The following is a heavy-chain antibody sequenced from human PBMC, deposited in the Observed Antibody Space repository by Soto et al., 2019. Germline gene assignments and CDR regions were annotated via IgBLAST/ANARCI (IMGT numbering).Heavy chain of an antibody. CDR2: IYYTGNT. J-gene: IGHJ4*02. Sequence: PSGTLYVTCTVSGGSIIIGTFYWSWFRQHPGKGLEWIGYIYYTGNTYYNPSLKSRLTISVDTSKNQFSLTLSSVTAADTAVYYCARVGRVSNGGYLDYWGQGTLVTVSS. D-gene: IGHD3-22*01. CDR1: GGSIIIGTFY. CDR3: ARVGRVSNGGYLDY. V-gene: IGHV4-31*03.